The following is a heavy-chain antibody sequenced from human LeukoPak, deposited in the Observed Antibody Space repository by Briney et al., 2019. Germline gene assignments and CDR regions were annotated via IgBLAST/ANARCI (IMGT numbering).Heavy chain of an antibody. J-gene: IGHJ6*03. D-gene: IGHD1-7*01. Sequence: PSETLSLTCAVYGGSFSNYYWSWIRQPPGRGLEWIGEINDSGRTNYNPSLMSRVTVSVDTSKNQLSLRLTSVTATDTAVYYCARRWNYGRNYYIDVWGKGATVSVSS. CDR2: INDSGRT. CDR3: ARRWNYGRNYYIDV. CDR1: GGSFSNYY. V-gene: IGHV4-34*01.